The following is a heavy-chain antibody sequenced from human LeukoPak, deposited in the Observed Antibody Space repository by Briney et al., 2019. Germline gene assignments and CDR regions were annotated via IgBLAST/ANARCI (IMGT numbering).Heavy chain of an antibody. CDR1: GFTFDDYA. Sequence: GGSLRLSCAASGFTFDDYAMHWVRQAPGKGLEWVSGISWNSGSIGYADSVKGRFTISRDNTKNSLYLQMNSLRAEDTALYYCAKLGVQPYYYDSSGSRTVEDYWGQGTLVTVSS. CDR3: AKLGVQPYYYDSSGSRTVEDY. J-gene: IGHJ4*02. V-gene: IGHV3-9*01. D-gene: IGHD3-22*01. CDR2: ISWNSGSI.